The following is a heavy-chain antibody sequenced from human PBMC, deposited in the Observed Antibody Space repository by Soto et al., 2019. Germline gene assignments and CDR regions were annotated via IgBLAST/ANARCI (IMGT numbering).Heavy chain of an antibody. CDR3: ARSFNDWTTYFDY. J-gene: IGHJ4*02. CDR1: GFSVTDHY. Sequence: GGSLRLSCAASGFSVTDHYMTWVRQAPGKGLEWVSVLYTGGSAYYGDSVKGRFTISRDSSTNTLYLQMNSLKVGDTAFYFCARSFNDWTTYFDYWSEGTLATVSS. CDR2: LYTGGSA. D-gene: IGHD3-9*01. V-gene: IGHV3-53*01.